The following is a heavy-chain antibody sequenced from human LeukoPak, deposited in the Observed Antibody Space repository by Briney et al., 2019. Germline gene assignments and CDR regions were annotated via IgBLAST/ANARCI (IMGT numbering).Heavy chain of an antibody. V-gene: IGHV3-64D*06. CDR3: VKRSYCSSTSCSFDY. Sequence: GGSLSLSCSASGFPFSSYAMHWVRPAPGKGLEYVSAISSNGGSTYYADSVKGRFTISRDNSKNTLYLQMSSLRAEDTAVYYCVKRSYCSSTSCSFDYWGQGTLVTVSS. J-gene: IGHJ4*02. CDR1: GFPFSSYA. CDR2: ISSNGGST. D-gene: IGHD2-2*01.